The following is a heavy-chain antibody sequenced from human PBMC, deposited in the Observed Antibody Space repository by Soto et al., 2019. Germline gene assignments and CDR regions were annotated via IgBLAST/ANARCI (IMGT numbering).Heavy chain of an antibody. CDR3: ARASRSDGWFDP. V-gene: IGHV1-8*02. CDR1: GYPFTTYY. Sequence: ASVKVSCKVSGYPFTTYYIHWVRQAPGQGLEWMGWMNPNSGNTGYAQKFQGRVTMTRNTSISTAYMELSSLRSEDTAVYYCARASRSDGWFDPWGQGTLVTVSS. J-gene: IGHJ5*02. CDR2: MNPNSGNT. D-gene: IGHD6-25*01.